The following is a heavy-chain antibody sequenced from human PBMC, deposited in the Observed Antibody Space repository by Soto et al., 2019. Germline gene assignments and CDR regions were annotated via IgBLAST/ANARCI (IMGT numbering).Heavy chain of an antibody. D-gene: IGHD6-13*01. Sequence: SETLSLTCTVSGGSISSGGYYWSWIRQHPGKGLEWIGYIYYSGSTYYNPSLKSRVTISVDTSKNQFSLKLSSVTAADTAVYYCARDRAIAAAGTLWRSYYGTDVWGQGTTVTVSS. CDR3: ARDRAIAAAGTLWRSYYGTDV. V-gene: IGHV4-31*03. CDR2: IYYSGST. CDR1: GGSISSGGYY. J-gene: IGHJ6*02.